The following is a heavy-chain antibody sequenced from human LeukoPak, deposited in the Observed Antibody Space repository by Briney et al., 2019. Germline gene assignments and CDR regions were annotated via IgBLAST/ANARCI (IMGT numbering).Heavy chain of an antibody. J-gene: IGHJ4*02. CDR1: GGSMSSGDYY. V-gene: IGHV4-30-4*01. D-gene: IGHD5-12*01. CDR3: ARYRWKRGYSGYDYGGEDYFDY. Sequence: PSETLSLTCTVSGGSMSSGDYYWGWIRQPPGKGLEWIVYIYYSGSTYYNPSLKSRLTISVDTSKNQFSLKLSSVTAADTAVYYCARYRWKRGYSGYDYGGEDYFDYWGQGTLVTVSS. CDR2: IYYSGST.